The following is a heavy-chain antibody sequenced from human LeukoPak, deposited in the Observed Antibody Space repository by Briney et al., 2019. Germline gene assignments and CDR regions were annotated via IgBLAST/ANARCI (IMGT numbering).Heavy chain of an antibody. J-gene: IGHJ3*02. D-gene: IGHD4-23*01. Sequence: GGSLRLSCAASGFTFTNAWMSWVRQAPGKGLEWVGRIKSKTDGGTTDYAAPVKGRFTISRDDSKNTLYLQMNSLRAEDMAVYYCARDWDYGGNSLAAFDIWGQGTMVTVSS. CDR3: ARDWDYGGNSLAAFDI. V-gene: IGHV3-15*01. CDR2: IKSKTDGGTT. CDR1: GFTFTNAW.